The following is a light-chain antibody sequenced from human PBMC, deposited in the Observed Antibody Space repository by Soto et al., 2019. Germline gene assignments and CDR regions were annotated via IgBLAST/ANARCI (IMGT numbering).Light chain of an antibody. J-gene: IGLJ1*01. CDR2: EVT. Sequence: QSALTQPASVSGSPGQSITISCTGTSSDVGGYTYVSWYQQHPGKVPKLMIYEVTNRPSGVSSRFSGSKSGNTASLTISGLQAEDDADYYCTSYTSSSTYVFGTGTKVTVL. CDR1: SSDVGGYTY. V-gene: IGLV2-14*01. CDR3: TSYTSSSTYV.